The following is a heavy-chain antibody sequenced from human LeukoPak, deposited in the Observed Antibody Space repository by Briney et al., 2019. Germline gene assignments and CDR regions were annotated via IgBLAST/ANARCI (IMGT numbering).Heavy chain of an antibody. Sequence: ASVKVSCKASGYTFTSYGISWVRQAPGQGLEWMGWISAYNGNTNYAQKLQGRVTITADKSTSTVYMELSSLRSEDTAVYYCARDRSRETNDAFDMWGQGTMVTVSS. D-gene: IGHD5-24*01. CDR3: ARDRSRETNDAFDM. J-gene: IGHJ3*02. CDR2: ISAYNGNT. V-gene: IGHV1-18*01. CDR1: GYTFTSYG.